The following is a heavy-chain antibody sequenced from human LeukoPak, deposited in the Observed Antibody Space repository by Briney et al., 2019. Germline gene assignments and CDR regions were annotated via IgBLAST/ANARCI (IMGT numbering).Heavy chain of an antibody. V-gene: IGHV4-4*07. J-gene: IGHJ4*02. CDR2: IYTSGGT. CDR1: GGSISSYY. CDR3: ARGRYSGSYYVVDY. D-gene: IGHD1-26*01. Sequence: SETLSLTCTVSGGSISSYYWSWIRQPAGKGLEWIGRIYTSGGTNYNPSLKSRVTMSVDTSKNQFSLKLSSVTAADTAVYYCARGRYSGSYYVVDYWGQGTLVTVSS.